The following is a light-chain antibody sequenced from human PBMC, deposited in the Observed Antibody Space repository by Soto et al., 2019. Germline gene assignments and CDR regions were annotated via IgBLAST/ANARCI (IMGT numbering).Light chain of an antibody. V-gene: IGKV1-39*01. CDR1: QSISSD. CDR2: AAS. J-gene: IGKJ1*01. Sequence: DIQMTQSPSSLSASVGDRVTITCRASQSISSDLNWYQQKPGKAPKVLIYAASTLQSGVPSRFNGSGSGTDITLTISSVQPEDFATYYCQQSYSTPRTCAQGTMVDIK. CDR3: QQSYSTPRT.